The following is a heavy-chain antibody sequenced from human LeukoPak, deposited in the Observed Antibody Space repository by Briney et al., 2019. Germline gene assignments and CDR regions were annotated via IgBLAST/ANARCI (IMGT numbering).Heavy chain of an antibody. CDR3: VIFPYKSGSDY. CDR1: GGSISSYY. V-gene: IGHV4-59*08. CDR2: IYYSGNT. J-gene: IGHJ4*02. Sequence: PSETLSLTCTVSGGSISSYYWSWIRQPPGKGLEWIGYIYYSGNTNYNPSLKSRVTISVDTSKNQFSLNLSSVTAADTAVYYCVIFPYKSGSDYWGQGTLVTVSS. D-gene: IGHD5-12*01.